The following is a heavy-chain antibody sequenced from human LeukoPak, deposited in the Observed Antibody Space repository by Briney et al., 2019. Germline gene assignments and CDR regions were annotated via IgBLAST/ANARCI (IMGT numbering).Heavy chain of an antibody. D-gene: IGHD3-22*01. CDR1: GFTSSAYN. J-gene: IGHJ4*02. V-gene: IGHV3-21*06. CDR2: TSSSSSYI. Sequence: PGGSLRLSCAASGFTSSAYNMNWVRQAPGKGLEWVSYTSSSSSYIYNADSVKGRFTISRDNANNSLFLQMNSLRAEDTAVYYCARSQDTMTSPFDYWGQGTLVTVSS. CDR3: ARSQDTMTSPFDY.